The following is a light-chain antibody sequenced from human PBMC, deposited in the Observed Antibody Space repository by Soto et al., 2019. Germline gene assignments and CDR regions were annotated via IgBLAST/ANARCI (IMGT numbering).Light chain of an antibody. CDR3: QQYNNWPPIT. CDR1: QSISDT. Sequence: EIVMTQSPVTLSVSPGGRATLSFRASQSISDTLAWYQQKPGQAPRLLIHGASTRAPGFPARFSGSGSGTDFTLTISSLQSEDFAVYYCQQYNNWPPITFGQGTRLEIK. V-gene: IGKV3-15*01. CDR2: GAS. J-gene: IGKJ5*01.